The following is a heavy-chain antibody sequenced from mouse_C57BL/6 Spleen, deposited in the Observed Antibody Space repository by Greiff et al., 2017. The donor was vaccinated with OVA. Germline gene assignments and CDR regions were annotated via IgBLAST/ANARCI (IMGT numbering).Heavy chain of an antibody. CDR3: ARTHYYDNDY. V-gene: IGHV1-64*01. CDR2: IHPNSGST. CDR1: GYTFTSYW. J-gene: IGHJ2*01. D-gene: IGHD2-1*01. Sequence: QVQLQQPGAELVKPGASVKLSCKASGYTFTSYWMHWVKQRPGQGLEWIGMIHPNSGSTNYNEKFKSKATLTVDKSSSTAYMQLRSLTSEDSEVYYCARTHYYDNDYWGQGTTLTVSS.